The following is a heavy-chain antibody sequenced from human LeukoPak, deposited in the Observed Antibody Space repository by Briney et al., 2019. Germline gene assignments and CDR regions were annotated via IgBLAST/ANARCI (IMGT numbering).Heavy chain of an antibody. V-gene: IGHV4-39*01. CDR2: IYYSGST. Sequence: GSLRLSCAASGFSFSSYAMSWIRQPPGKGLEWIGSIYYSGSTYYNPSLKSRVTISVDTSKNQFSLKLNSVTAADTAVYYCASLAYWGQGTLVTVSS. J-gene: IGHJ4*02. CDR3: ASLAY. CDR1: GFSFSSYA.